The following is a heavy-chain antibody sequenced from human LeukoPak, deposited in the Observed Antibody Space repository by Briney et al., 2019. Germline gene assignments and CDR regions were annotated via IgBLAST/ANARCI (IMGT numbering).Heavy chain of an antibody. CDR2: IKQDGSEK. V-gene: IGHV3-7*05. Sequence: GGSLRLSCGASGFTFSSYWMSWVRQAPGKGLEWVANIKQDGSEKYYVDSVKGRFTISRDNAKNSLYLQMNSLRAEDTAVYYCARGGHRNLDYWGQGALVTVSS. CDR3: ARGGHRNLDY. J-gene: IGHJ4*02. CDR1: GFTFSSYW.